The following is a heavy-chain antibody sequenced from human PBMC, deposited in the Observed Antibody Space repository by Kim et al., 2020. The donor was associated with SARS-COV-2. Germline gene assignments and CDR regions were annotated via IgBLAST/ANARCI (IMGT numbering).Heavy chain of an antibody. CDR1: GFTFSSYA. CDR3: AKGEGLGYCSGGSCLHYYGMDV. V-gene: IGHV3-23*01. J-gene: IGHJ6*02. Sequence: GGSLRLSCAASGFTFSSYAMSWVRQAPGKGLEWVSAISGSGGSTYYADSVKGRFTISRDNSKNTLYLQMNSLRAEDTAVYYCAKGEGLGYCSGGSCLHYYGMDVWGQGTTVTVSS. D-gene: IGHD2-15*01. CDR2: ISGSGGST.